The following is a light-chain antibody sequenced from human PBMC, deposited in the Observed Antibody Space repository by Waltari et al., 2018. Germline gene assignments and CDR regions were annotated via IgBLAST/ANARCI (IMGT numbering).Light chain of an antibody. CDR3: QQRSNWPPIFT. CDR2: EVS. CDR1: QSVSNY. Sequence: EVVLTQSPATLSLSPGERATLSCRTSQSVSNYLAWYQQKPGQAPRLLIYEVSNRATGVPARFYGSGSGTDFTLTITGLEPEDFGLYFCQQRSNWPPIFTFGPGTKVDVK. V-gene: IGKV3-11*01. J-gene: IGKJ3*01.